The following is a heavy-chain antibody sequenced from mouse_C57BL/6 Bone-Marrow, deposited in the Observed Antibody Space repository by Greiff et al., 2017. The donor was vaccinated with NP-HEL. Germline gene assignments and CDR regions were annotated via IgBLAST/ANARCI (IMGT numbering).Heavy chain of an antibody. CDR1: GFNIKDDY. V-gene: IGHV14-4*01. Sequence: EVQLQESGAELVRPGASVKLSCTASGFNIKDDYMHWVKQSPEQGLEWIGWIDPENGDTEYASKFQGKATITADTASNTAYLQLSSLTSEDTAVYYCTTGAMDYWGQGTSVTVSS. J-gene: IGHJ4*01. CDR3: TTGAMDY. CDR2: IDPENGDT.